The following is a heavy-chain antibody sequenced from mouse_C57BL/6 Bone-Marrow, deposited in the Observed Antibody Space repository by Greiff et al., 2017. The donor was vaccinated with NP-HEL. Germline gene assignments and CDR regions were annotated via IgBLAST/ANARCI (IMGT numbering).Heavy chain of an antibody. Sequence: EVQLQQSGAELVRPGASVKLSCTASGFNIKDDYMHWVKQRPEQGLEWIGWIDPESGDTEYASKFQGKSTLTVDKSSRTAYMQLSSLTSEDSAVYYCARRGDDYDGFDYWGQGTTLTVSS. J-gene: IGHJ2*01. CDR2: IDPESGDT. V-gene: IGHV14-4*01. D-gene: IGHD2-4*01. CDR3: ARRGDDYDGFDY. CDR1: GFNIKDDY.